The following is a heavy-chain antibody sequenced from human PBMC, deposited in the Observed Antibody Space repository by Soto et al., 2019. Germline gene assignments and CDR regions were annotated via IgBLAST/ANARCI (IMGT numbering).Heavy chain of an antibody. V-gene: IGHV4-31*03. CDR2: IYYSGST. Sequence: QVQLQESGPGLVKPSQTLSLTCTVSGGSISSGGYYWSWIRQHPGKGLEWIGYIYYSGSTYYNPSLQIRVTISVDASKNQVSLKLSSVTAADTAVYYCARGIYYDFWSGYPGYFDYWGQGTLVTVSS. CDR1: GGSISSGGYY. CDR3: ARGIYYDFWSGYPGYFDY. J-gene: IGHJ4*02. D-gene: IGHD3-3*01.